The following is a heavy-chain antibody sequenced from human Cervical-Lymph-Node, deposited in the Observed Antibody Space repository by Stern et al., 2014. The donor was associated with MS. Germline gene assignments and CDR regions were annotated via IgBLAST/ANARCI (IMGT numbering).Heavy chain of an antibody. CDR3: ARKREYCSGGICFAGYYDS. CDR2: IFSTGET. D-gene: IGHD2-15*01. J-gene: IGHJ4*02. CDR1: GFSLSNAAMG. Sequence: ESGPVLVKPTETLTLTCSVSGFSLSNAAMGVSWIRQPPGKALECLAHIFSTGETAYSTSLKSRLTISKDTSRSQVVLTMTNMDPVDTATYYCARKREYCSGGICFAGYYDSWGQGTLVTVSS. V-gene: IGHV2-26*01.